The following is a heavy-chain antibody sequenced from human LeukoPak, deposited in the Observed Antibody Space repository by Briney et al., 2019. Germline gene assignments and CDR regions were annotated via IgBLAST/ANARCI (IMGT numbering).Heavy chain of an antibody. CDR2: IKQDGSEK. D-gene: IGHD5-12*01. Sequence: GGSLRLSCAASGFTFSSYWMSWVRQAPGKGLEWVANIKQDGSEKYYVDSVKGRFTISRDNAKNSLYLQMNSLRAEDTAVYYCASGGFTSGYDYYFDYWGQGTLVTVSS. CDR3: ASGGFTSGYDYYFDY. V-gene: IGHV3-7*01. CDR1: GFTFSSYW. J-gene: IGHJ4*02.